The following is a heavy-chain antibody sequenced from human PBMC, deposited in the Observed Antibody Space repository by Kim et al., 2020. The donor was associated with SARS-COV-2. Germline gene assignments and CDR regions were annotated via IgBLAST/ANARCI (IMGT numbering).Heavy chain of an antibody. CDR1: GGTFSSYA. Sequence: SVKVSCKASGGTFSSYAISWVRQAPGQGLEWMGGIIPIFGTANYAQKFQGRVTITADESTSTAYMELSSLRSEDTAVYYCAIYSSGGIFYCDYWGQGTLVTVSS. V-gene: IGHV1-69*13. J-gene: IGHJ4*02. CDR2: IIPIFGTA. CDR3: AIYSSGGIFYCDY. D-gene: IGHD6-19*01.